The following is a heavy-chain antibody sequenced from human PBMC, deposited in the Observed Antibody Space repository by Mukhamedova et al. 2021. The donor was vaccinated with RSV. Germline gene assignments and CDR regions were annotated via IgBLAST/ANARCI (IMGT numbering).Heavy chain of an antibody. CDR3: ARDRGYCSGGSCYAGAYYYYGMDV. CDR2: NK. J-gene: IGHJ6*02. D-gene: IGHD2-15*01. Sequence: NKYYADSVKGRFTISRDNSKNTLYLQMNSLRAEDTAVYYCARDRGYCSGGSCYAGAYYYYGMDVWGQGTTFTVSS. V-gene: IGHV3-30*01.